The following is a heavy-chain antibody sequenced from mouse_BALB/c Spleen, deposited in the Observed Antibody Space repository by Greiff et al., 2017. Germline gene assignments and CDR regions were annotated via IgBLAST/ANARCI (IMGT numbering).Heavy chain of an antibody. CDR2: IWAGGST. CDR1: GFSLTSYG. CDR3: ARERAGFAY. V-gene: IGHV2-9*02. D-gene: IGHD3-3*01. J-gene: IGHJ3*01. Sequence: VKLMESGPGLVAPSQSLSITCTVSGFSLTSYGVHWVRQPPGKGLEWLGVIWAGGSTNYNSALMSRLSISKDNSKSQVFLKMNSLQTDDTAMYYCARERAGFAYWGQGTLVTVAA.